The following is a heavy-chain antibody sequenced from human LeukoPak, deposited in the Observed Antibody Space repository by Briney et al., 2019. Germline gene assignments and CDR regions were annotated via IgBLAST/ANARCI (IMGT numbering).Heavy chain of an antibody. V-gene: IGHV3-21*01. CDR3: ASTLWFGELWRYNWFDP. CDR1: GFTFSSYS. Sequence: TGGSLRLSCAASGFTFSSYSMNWVRQAPGKGLEWVSSISSSSSYIYYADSVKVRFTISRDNAKNSLYLQMNSLRAEDTAVYYCASTLWFGELWRYNWFDPWGQGTLVTVSS. D-gene: IGHD3-10*01. CDR2: ISSSSSYI. J-gene: IGHJ5*02.